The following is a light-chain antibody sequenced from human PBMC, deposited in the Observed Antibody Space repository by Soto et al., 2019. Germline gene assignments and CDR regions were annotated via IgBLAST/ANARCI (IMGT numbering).Light chain of an antibody. V-gene: IGKV3-20*01. Sequence: VLTLSPGTLSLAAGERGRLSFRASQSVSNNYLAWYQHKPGQAPRLLIYGASNRATGTPDSFSGSASATDSPPTISRLAPEDFAVYYCPPYGSPGTVGQGTQVEIK. CDR1: QSVSNNY. CDR3: PPYGSPGT. CDR2: GAS. J-gene: IGKJ1*01.